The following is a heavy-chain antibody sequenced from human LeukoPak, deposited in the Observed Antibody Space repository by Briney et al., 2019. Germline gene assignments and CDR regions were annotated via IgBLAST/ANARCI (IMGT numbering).Heavy chain of an antibody. CDR2: ISYDGSNK. Sequence: GGSLRLSCAASGFTFSSHAMHWVRQAPGKGLEWVAVISYDGSNKYYADSVKGRFTISRDNSKNTLYLQMNSLRAEDTAVYYCARLYCSSTSCYDYWGQGTLVTVSS. J-gene: IGHJ4*02. CDR3: ARLYCSSTSCYDY. D-gene: IGHD2-2*01. V-gene: IGHV3-30-3*01. CDR1: GFTFSSHA.